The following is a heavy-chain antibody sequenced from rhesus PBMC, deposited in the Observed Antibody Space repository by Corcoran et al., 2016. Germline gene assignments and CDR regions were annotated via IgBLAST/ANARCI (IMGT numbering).Heavy chain of an antibody. CDR1: GYSISSGYG. Sequence: QVQLQESGPGLVQPSETLSLTCAVSGYSISSGYGWSWIRQPPGKGREWIGYIGGRSGSTNDNPSRKSRVTISKDTSKNQFALKLSSVTAADTAVYYCARDFLESDYWGQGVLVTVSP. CDR2: IGGRSGST. V-gene: IGHV4-127*01. J-gene: IGHJ4*01. D-gene: IGHD3-3*01. CDR3: ARDFLESDY.